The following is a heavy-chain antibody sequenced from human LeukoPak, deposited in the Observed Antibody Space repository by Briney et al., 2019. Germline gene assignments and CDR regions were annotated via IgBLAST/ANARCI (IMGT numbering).Heavy chain of an antibody. CDR2: IDQDGSEK. D-gene: IGHD6-19*01. Sequence: GGSLRLSCAASGFTFSSYWMTWVRQAPGKGLEWVANIDQDGSEKHYVDSVKGRFTISRDNAKNSLYLQMNNLRAEDTAVYSCARAVRGAYWGQGTLVTVSS. CDR1: GFTFSSYW. J-gene: IGHJ4*02. V-gene: IGHV3-7*01. CDR3: ARAVRGAY.